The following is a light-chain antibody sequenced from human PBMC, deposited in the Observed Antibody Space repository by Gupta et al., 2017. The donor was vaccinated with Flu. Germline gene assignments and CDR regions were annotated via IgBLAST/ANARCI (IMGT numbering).Light chain of an antibody. J-gene: IGLJ3*02. CDR2: DDN. V-gene: IGLV3-21*02. CDR3: QVWDSSYDHPV. Sequence: SSVLTQPPSVSVAPGPTARITCGGNSIGPKSVHWYQQKPGQAPVVLVHDDNDRPSGIPERFSGSNSGTTATLTTTRVEAGEEADYYCQVWDSSYDHPVFGGGTKVTVL. CDR1: SIGPKS.